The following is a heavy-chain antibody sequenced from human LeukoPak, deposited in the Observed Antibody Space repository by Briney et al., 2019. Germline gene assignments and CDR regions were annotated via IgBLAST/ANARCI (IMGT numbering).Heavy chain of an antibody. V-gene: IGHV4-4*09. CDR3: ARLVPGCSSTSCYDWFDP. Sequence: SETLSLTCTVSGGSISSYYWSWIRQPPGRGLEWIGYIYTSGSTNYSPSLKSRVTISVDTSKNQFSLKLSSVTAADTAVYYCARLVPGCSSTSCYDWFDPWGQGTLVTVSS. D-gene: IGHD2-2*01. CDR2: IYTSGST. CDR1: GGSISSYY. J-gene: IGHJ5*02.